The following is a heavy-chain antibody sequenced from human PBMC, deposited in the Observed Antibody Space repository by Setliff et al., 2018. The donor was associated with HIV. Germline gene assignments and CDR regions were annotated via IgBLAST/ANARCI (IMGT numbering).Heavy chain of an antibody. V-gene: IGHV4-61*08. CDR3: ARDPPCSGGTCYSWGFDY. CDR2: IYYSGIT. Sequence: PSETLSLTCSVSGGSISSGGFYWNWIRQPPGKGLEWIGYIYYSGITNYNPSLKSRVTISVDTSKNQFSLKLSSVTAADTAVYYCARDPPCSGGTCYSWGFDYWGQGTLVTVSS. J-gene: IGHJ4*02. D-gene: IGHD2-15*01. CDR1: GGSISSGGFY.